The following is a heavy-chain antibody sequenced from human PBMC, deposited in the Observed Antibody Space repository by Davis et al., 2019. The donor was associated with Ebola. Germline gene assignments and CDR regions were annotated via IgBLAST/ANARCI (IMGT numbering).Heavy chain of an antibody. V-gene: IGHV4-59*08. Sequence: PSETLSLTCTVSGGSISSYYWSWIRQPPGKGLEWIGYIYYSGSTNYNPSLKSRVTISVDTSKNQFSLKLSSVTAADTAVYYCARLIGSSWSPYYYYGMDVWGQGTTVTVSS. D-gene: IGHD6-13*01. CDR3: ARLIGSSWSPYYYYGMDV. J-gene: IGHJ6*02. CDR1: GGSISSYY. CDR2: IYYSGST.